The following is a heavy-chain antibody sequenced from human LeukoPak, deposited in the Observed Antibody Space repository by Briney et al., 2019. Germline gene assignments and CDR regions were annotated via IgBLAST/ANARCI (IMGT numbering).Heavy chain of an antibody. CDR3: ARAYPTYYYDSSGYYFDY. CDR1: GYTFTGYY. V-gene: IGHV1-2*02. CDR2: INPNSGGT. J-gene: IGHJ4*02. Sequence: DSVKVSCKASGYTFTGYYMHWVRQAPGQGLEWMGLINPNSGGTNYAQKFQGRVTMTRGTSISTAYMELSRLRSDDTAVYYCARAYPTYYYDSSGYYFDYWGQGTLVTVSS. D-gene: IGHD3-22*01.